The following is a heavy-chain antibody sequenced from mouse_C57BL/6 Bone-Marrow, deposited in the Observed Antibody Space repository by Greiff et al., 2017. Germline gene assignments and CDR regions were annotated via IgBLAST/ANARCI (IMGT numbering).Heavy chain of an antibody. CDR2: ISSGSSTI. D-gene: IGHD1-1*01. J-gene: IGHJ3*01. CDR3: ASSIYYYCWFAY. CDR1: GFTFSDYG. V-gene: IGHV5-17*01. Sequence: EVKLMESGGGLVKPGGSLKLSCAASGFTFSDYGMHWVRQAPEKGLEWVAYISSGSSTIYYADTVKGRFTISRDNAKNTLFLQMTSLRSEDTAMYYCASSIYYYCWFAYWGQGTLVTVSA.